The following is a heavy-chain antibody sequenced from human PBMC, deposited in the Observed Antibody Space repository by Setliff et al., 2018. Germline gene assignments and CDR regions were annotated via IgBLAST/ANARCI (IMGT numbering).Heavy chain of an antibody. CDR1: GGTFSSSG. J-gene: IGHJ5*01. Sequence: RASVKVSCKSSGGTFSSSGITWVRQAPGQGLQWLGRFIPILGATNYAQNFQGRVTITADESTSTGYMELRSLRSDDTAVYYCVRELRSPYWHLDSWGQGTQVTVSS. V-gene: IGHV1-69*13. CDR3: VRELRSPYWHLDS. CDR2: FIPILGAT. D-gene: IGHD3-16*01.